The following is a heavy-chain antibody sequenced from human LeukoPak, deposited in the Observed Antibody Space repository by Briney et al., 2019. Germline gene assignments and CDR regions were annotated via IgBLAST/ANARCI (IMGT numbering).Heavy chain of an antibody. D-gene: IGHD3-22*01. J-gene: IGHJ1*01. Sequence: PGGSLRLSCAASGFTFNKSWMSWVRQAPGKGPEWVANIKEDGTQKYYVDSVRGRFTISRDNAENSLFLQMNRLRAEDTAVYYCATYSSLNTREFQYWGQGTLVTVSP. CDR1: GFTFNKSW. V-gene: IGHV3-7*01. CDR2: IKEDGTQK. CDR3: ATYSSLNTREFQY.